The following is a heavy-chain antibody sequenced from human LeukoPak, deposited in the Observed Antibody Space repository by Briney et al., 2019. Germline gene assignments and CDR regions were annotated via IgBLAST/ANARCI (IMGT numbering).Heavy chain of an antibody. D-gene: IGHD3-22*01. V-gene: IGHV1-24*01. J-gene: IGHJ4*02. CDR1: GYSLTELS. Sequence: ASVKLSCKVSGYSLTELSMQWVRQAPGKGLEWMGGFDPEDGETIYAEKFQGRVTMTEDTSTDTAYMELSSLRSEDTAVYYCAADRADFDSSGYALDYWGQGTLVTVSS. CDR2: FDPEDGET. CDR3: AADRADFDSSGYALDY.